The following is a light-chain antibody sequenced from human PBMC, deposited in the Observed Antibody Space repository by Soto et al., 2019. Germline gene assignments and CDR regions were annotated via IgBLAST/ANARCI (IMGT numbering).Light chain of an antibody. CDR2: DVS. V-gene: IGLV2-14*03. CDR1: SSDVGNYNY. CDR3: SSYKSSTTLYV. Sequence: QSALTQPASVSGSPGQSITISCTGASSDVGNYNYVSWYQQHPGKAPKLIIYDVSNRPSGVSNRFSGSKSGNTASLTISGLQAEDEPDYYCSSYKSSTTLYVFGTGTKVTVL. J-gene: IGLJ1*01.